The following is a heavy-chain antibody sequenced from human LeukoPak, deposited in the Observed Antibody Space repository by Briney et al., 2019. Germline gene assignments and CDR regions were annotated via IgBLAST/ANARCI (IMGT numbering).Heavy chain of an antibody. V-gene: IGHV3-53*01. CDR2: ISSGGTT. D-gene: IGHD3-16*01. Sequence: GESLRLSCAVSGFPVSSNHMSWVRQAPGKGLEWVSIISSGGTTYYPDSVKGRFTISRDNSKNTLYLQMNSLRAEDTAVYYCASWGPLIAHGYWGQGTLVTVSS. J-gene: IGHJ4*02. CDR1: GFPVSSNH. CDR3: ASWGPLIAHGY.